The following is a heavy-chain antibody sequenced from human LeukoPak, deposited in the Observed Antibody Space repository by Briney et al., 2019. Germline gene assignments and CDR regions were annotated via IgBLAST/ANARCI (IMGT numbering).Heavy chain of an antibody. J-gene: IGHJ4*02. V-gene: IGHV4-30-4*08. CDR2: FYYSGST. D-gene: IGHD1-26*01. CDR3: ARVILVGATLRGPFDY. CDR1: GGPISSGDYY. Sequence: SQTLSLTCTVSGGPISSGDYYWSWIRQPPGKGREWIGYFYYSGSTYYHPSLKSRVTISVDTSKNQFSLKLSSVTAADTAVYYCARVILVGATLRGPFDYWGQGTLVTVSS.